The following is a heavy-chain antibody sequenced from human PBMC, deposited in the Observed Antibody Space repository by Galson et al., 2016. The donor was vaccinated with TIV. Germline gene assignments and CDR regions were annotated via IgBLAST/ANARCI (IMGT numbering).Heavy chain of an antibody. V-gene: IGHV1-69*13. D-gene: IGHD5-12*01. CDR3: ARDRGYSGYDWAFDY. J-gene: IGHJ4*02. Sequence: SVKVSCKASGYTFTDYAISWVRQAPGQGLEWMGGIIPIFGTANYAQKFQGRVTITADESTSTAYMELSSLRSEDTAVYYCARDRGYSGYDWAFDYWGQGTLVTVSS. CDR2: IIPIFGTA. CDR1: GYTFTDYA.